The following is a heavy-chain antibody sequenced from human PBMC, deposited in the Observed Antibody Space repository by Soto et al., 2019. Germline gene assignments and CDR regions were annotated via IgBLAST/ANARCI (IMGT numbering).Heavy chain of an antibody. CDR3: ARVVRGYCSGGSCYGGSYYYYMDV. Sequence: EVQLVESGGGLVQPGGSLRLSCAASGFTFSSYDMHWVRQATGKGLEWVSAIGTAGDTYYPGSVKGRFTISRENAKNSLYLQMNSLRVGDTAVYYCARVVRGYCSGGSCYGGSYYYYMDVWGKGTTVTVSS. J-gene: IGHJ6*03. CDR2: IGTAGDT. CDR1: GFTFSSYD. D-gene: IGHD2-15*01. V-gene: IGHV3-13*01.